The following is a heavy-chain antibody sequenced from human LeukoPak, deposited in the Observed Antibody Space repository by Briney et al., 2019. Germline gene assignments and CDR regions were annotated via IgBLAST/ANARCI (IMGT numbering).Heavy chain of an antibody. Sequence: KPSETLSLTCTVSGGSVSSGRYYWSWIRQPPGKGLEWIGYIYYSGSTSYNPSYYSGSTSSNPSLRSRLTISGDTSKNQFSLRLSSVTAADTAMYYCARDSGGAAGGSGMGYGFDIWGQGTVVTVSS. CDR2: IYYSGSTSYNPSYYSGST. V-gene: IGHV4-61*01. D-gene: IGHD6-13*01. CDR3: ARDSGGAAGGSGMGYGFDI. J-gene: IGHJ3*02. CDR1: GGSVSSGRYY.